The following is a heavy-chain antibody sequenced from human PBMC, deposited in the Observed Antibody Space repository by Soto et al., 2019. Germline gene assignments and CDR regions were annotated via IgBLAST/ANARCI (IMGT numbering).Heavy chain of an antibody. V-gene: IGHV3-23*01. Sequence: EVQLLESGGDLVQPGGSLRLSCAASGLIFSDYAMSWVRQAPGKGLECVACISGSGGNTFYADSVKGRFTISRDNSKNDTSLHLNSLRVDDTAVYFCAKDRFGIVGPVDYWGQGTLVTVSS. J-gene: IGHJ4*02. CDR2: ISGSGGNT. D-gene: IGHD1-26*01. CDR3: AKDRFGIVGPVDY. CDR1: GLIFSDYA.